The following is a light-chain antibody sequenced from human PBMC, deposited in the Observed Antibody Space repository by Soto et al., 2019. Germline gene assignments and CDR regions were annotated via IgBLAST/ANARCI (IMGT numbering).Light chain of an antibody. CDR2: GAS. J-gene: IGKJ5*01. Sequence: IVLTQSPGTLSLFPGERATLSCRASQSLTTSYLAWYQQKPGQAPRLLIYGASSRATGIPDRFSGSGSGTDFTLTISRLEPEDFAVYYCQQYGSSPTFGQGTRLEIK. CDR3: QQYGSSPT. CDR1: QSLTTSY. V-gene: IGKV3-20*01.